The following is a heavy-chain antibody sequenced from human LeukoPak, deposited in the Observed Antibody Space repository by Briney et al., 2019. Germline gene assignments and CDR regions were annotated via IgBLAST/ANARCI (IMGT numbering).Heavy chain of an antibody. CDR1: GFTFSSYS. J-gene: IGHJ3*02. D-gene: IGHD6-6*01. CDR2: ISSSSSYI. Sequence: GGSLRLSCAASGFTFSSYSMNWVRQAPGKGLEWVSSISSSSSYIYYADSVKGRFTISRGNAKNSLYLQMNSLRAEDTAVYYCARDGAARPAFDIWGQGTMVTVSS. V-gene: IGHV3-21*01. CDR3: ARDGAARPAFDI.